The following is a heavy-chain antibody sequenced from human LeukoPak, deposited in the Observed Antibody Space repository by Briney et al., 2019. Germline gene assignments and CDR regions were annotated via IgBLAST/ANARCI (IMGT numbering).Heavy chain of an antibody. CDR3: AKVMSSAWNFDL. CDR2: IYYSGST. Sequence: PSETLSLTCTVSGGSISSGGYYWSWIRQHPGKGLEWIGYIYYSGSTYYNPSLKSRVTISVDTSKNQFSLELSSVTAADTAVYYCAKVMSSAWNFDLWGRGTLVTVSS. J-gene: IGHJ2*01. V-gene: IGHV4-31*03. D-gene: IGHD3-10*01. CDR1: GGSISSGGYY.